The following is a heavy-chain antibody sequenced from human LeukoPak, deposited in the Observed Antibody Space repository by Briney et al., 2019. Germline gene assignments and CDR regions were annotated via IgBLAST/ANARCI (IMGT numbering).Heavy chain of an antibody. Sequence: ASVKVSCKASGYTFTSYYMHWVRQAPGQGLEWMGWISAYNGNTNYAQKLQGRVTMTTDTSTSTAYMELRSLRSDDTAVYYCARDLYSSSPGGYWGQGTLVTVSS. CDR2: ISAYNGNT. CDR3: ARDLYSSSPGGY. CDR1: GYTFTSYY. J-gene: IGHJ4*02. V-gene: IGHV1-18*04. D-gene: IGHD6-6*01.